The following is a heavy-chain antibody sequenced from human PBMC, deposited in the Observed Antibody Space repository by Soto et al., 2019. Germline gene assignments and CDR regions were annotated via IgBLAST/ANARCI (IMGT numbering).Heavy chain of an antibody. J-gene: IGHJ5*02. D-gene: IGHD3-10*01. Sequence: SVKVSCKASVGTFSSYAIIRLRQAPGQGREGMGGIIPIFGTANYAQKCQGRVTITADESTSTAYMELSSLRSEDTAVYYCASTSGSRLRLDWFDPWGQGTLVTVSS. CDR1: VGTFSSYA. CDR2: IIPIFGTA. CDR3: ASTSGSRLRLDWFDP. V-gene: IGHV1-69*13.